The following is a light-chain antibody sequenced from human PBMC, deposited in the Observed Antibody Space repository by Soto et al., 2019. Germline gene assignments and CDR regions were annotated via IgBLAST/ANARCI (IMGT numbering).Light chain of an antibody. CDR3: QQYGTPPWT. CDR1: QSVSNNY. J-gene: IGKJ1*01. Sequence: EIVLTQSPGTLSLSPGERATLSCRASQSVSNNYLAWYHQKPGRAPRLVISGASSRATGIPDRFSGSGSGTGFTLTISRLEPEDSAEYCWQQYGTPPWTCGHGTTVQFK. CDR2: GAS. V-gene: IGKV3-20*01.